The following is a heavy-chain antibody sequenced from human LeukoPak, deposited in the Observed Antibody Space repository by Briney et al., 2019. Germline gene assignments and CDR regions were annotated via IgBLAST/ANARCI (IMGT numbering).Heavy chain of an antibody. Sequence: PSETLSLTCTVSGGSISSSSYYWGWIRQPPGKGLEWIGSIYYSGSTYYNPSLKSRVTISVDTSKNQFSLKLSSVTAADTAVYYCARDRSYYYDSSGLYYYYGMDVWGQGTTVTVSS. J-gene: IGHJ6*02. CDR3: ARDRSYYYDSSGLYYYYGMDV. CDR1: GGSISSSSYY. V-gene: IGHV4-39*02. CDR2: IYYSGST. D-gene: IGHD3-22*01.